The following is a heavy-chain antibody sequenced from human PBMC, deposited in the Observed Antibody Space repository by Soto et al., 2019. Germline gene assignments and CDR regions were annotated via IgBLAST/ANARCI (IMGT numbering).Heavy chain of an antibody. J-gene: IGHJ4*02. CDR1: GGTFSSYA. Sequence: ASVKVSCKASGGTFSSYAISWVRQAPGQGLEWMGGIIPIFVTANYAQKFQGRVTITADESTSTAYMELSSLRSADTAVYYCARDAQLSDSSGYHHADFDYWGQGTLVTVSS. D-gene: IGHD3-22*01. CDR2: IIPIFVTA. V-gene: IGHV1-69*13. CDR3: ARDAQLSDSSGYHHADFDY.